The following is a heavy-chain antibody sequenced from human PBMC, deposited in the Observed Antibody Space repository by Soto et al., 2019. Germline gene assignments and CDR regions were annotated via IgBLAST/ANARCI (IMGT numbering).Heavy chain of an antibody. D-gene: IGHD4-17*01. CDR3: ARDTTVTKAHNWFEP. Sequence: GGTLRLSCAASGFTVSTNYMSWVRQAPGKGLEWVSVIYSGGTTYYADSVKGRFTISRDNSKNTLYLQMNSLRAEDTAVYYCARDTTVTKAHNWFEPRGQGTLVTVSS. CDR1: GFTVSTNY. CDR2: IYSGGTT. J-gene: IGHJ5*02. V-gene: IGHV3-66*01.